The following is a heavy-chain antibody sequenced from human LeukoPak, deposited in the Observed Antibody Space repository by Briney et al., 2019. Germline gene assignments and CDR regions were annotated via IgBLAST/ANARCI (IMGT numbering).Heavy chain of an antibody. CDR3: ARGMATNPLFDY. CDR1: GFTFSSYS. Sequence: AGSLRLSCAASGFTFSSYSMNWVRQAPGKGLEWVSSISSSSSYIYYADSVKGRFTISRDNAKNSLYLQINSLRAEDTAVYYCARGMATNPLFDYWGQGTLVTVSS. J-gene: IGHJ4*02. D-gene: IGHD5-24*01. V-gene: IGHV3-21*01. CDR2: ISSSSSYI.